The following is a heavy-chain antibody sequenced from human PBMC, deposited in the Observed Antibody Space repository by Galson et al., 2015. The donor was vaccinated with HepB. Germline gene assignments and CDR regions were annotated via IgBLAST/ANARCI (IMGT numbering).Heavy chain of an antibody. CDR1: GFTFSSYG. V-gene: IGHV3-33*08. CDR3: AREGLRGNYFDY. J-gene: IGHJ4*02. Sequence: SLRLSCAASGFTFSSYGMHWVRQAPGKGLEWVAVIWYDGSNKYYADSVKGRFTISRDNSKNTLYLQMNSLRAEDTAVYYCAREGLRGNYFDYWGQGTLVTVSS. D-gene: IGHD4-17*01. CDR2: IWYDGSNK.